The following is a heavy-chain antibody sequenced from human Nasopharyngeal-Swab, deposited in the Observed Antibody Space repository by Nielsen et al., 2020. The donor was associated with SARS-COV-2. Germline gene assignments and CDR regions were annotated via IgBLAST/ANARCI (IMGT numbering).Heavy chain of an antibody. Sequence: ESLKISCASSGFTFSTYWMSWVRQAPGKGLEWVANIKQDGSQKYYVDSVKGRFTISRDNAKNSLLLQMNSLRAEDTAVYYCTRNFPWNADYWGQGTLVTVSS. CDR2: IKQDGSQK. D-gene: IGHD1-1*01. V-gene: IGHV3-7*01. CDR1: GFTFSTYW. J-gene: IGHJ4*02. CDR3: TRNFPWNADY.